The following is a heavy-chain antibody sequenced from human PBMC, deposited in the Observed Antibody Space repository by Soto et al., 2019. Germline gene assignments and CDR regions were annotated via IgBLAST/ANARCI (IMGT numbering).Heavy chain of an antibody. V-gene: IGHV3-30*18. Sequence: QVRLVESGGGVVQPGRSLRLSCAASEFTFSTYGMHWVRQAPGKGLEWVAVISYDGTNKYYADSVKGRFTISRDNSKNPLYLQMNSLRAEDTAVYYCAKPPDPALYYNAMDVWGQGTTVTVSS. CDR2: ISYDGTNK. CDR3: AKPPDPALYYNAMDV. CDR1: EFTFSTYG. J-gene: IGHJ6*02.